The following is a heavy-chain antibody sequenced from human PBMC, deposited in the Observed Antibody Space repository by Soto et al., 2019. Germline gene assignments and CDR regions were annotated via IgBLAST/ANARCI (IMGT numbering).Heavy chain of an antibody. CDR1: GYTFTSYG. CDR3: ARDAEQLVPSSGSAAAGTSLEQWHFSWFDP. D-gene: IGHD6-13*01. Sequence: ASVKVSCKASGYTFTSYGISWVRQAPGQGLEWMGWISAYNGNTNYAQKLQGRVTMTTDTSTSTAYMELRSLRSDDTAVYYCARDAEQLVPSSGSAAAGTSLEQWHFSWFDPWGQGPLVTVSS. J-gene: IGHJ5*02. V-gene: IGHV1-18*01. CDR2: ISAYNGNT.